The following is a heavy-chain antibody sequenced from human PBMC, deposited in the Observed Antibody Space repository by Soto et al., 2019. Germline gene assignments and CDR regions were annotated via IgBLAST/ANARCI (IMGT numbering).Heavy chain of an antibody. CDR2: INHSGST. V-gene: IGHV4-31*03. CDR3: ARVAQSRVRSGYRFVGWFDP. J-gene: IGHJ5*02. Sequence: PSETLSLTCTVSGGSISSGGYYWSWIRQHPGKGLDWIGEINHSGSTNYNPSLKSRVTISVDTSKNQFSLKLSSVTAADTAVYYCARVAQSRVRSGYRFVGWFDPWGQGTLVTVSS. D-gene: IGHD3-3*01. CDR1: GGSISSGGYY.